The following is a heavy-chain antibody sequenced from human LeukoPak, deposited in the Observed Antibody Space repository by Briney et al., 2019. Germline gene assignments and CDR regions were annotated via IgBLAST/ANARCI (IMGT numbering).Heavy chain of an antibody. V-gene: IGHV3-48*03. CDR2: ISSSGSTI. D-gene: IGHD1/OR15-1a*01. CDR3: ARSNKGYYYYYYMDV. CDR1: GFTFRSYE. Sequence: GGSLRLSCAASGFTFRSYEMNWVRQARGKGLKWGSYISSSGSTIYYADSVKGRFTISRDNAKNSLYLQMNSLRAEDTAVYYCARSNKGYYYYYYMDVWGKGTTVTISS. J-gene: IGHJ6*03.